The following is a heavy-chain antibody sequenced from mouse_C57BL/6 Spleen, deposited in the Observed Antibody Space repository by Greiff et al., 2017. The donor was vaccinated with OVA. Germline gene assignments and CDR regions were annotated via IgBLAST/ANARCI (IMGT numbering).Heavy chain of an antibody. CDR2: IWSDGST. J-gene: IGHJ1*03. Sequence: QVQLKESGPGLVAPSQSLSITCTVSGFSLTSYGVHWVRQPPGKGLEWLVVIWSDGSTTYNSALKSRLSISKDNSKSQVFLKMNSLQTDDTAMYYCARHYYGSSYEYFDVWGTGTTVTVSS. CDR1: GFSLTSYG. V-gene: IGHV2-6-1*01. D-gene: IGHD1-1*01. CDR3: ARHYYGSSYEYFDV.